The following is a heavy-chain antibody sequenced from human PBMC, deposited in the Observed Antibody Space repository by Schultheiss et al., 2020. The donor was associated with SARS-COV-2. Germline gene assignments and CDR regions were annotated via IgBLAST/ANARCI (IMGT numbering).Heavy chain of an antibody. CDR3: ARLGVPGRGKSYY. V-gene: IGHV4-39*01. Sequence: SETLSLTCTVSGDSLDTSSYYWVWVRQAPGKGLEWIGSIFSSGGTPYNPSLKSRVTMSADISKNQFSLNLRSMTAADTAVYYCARLGVPGRGKSYYWGQGTLVTVSS. CDR1: GDSLDTSSYY. J-gene: IGHJ4*02. CDR2: IFSSGGT. D-gene: IGHD3-10*01.